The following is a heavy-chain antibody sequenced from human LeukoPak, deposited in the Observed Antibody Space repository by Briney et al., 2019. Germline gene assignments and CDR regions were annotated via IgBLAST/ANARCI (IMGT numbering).Heavy chain of an antibody. J-gene: IGHJ4*02. V-gene: IGHV4-39*01. CDR3: ARLGYDSSGFYPYYFDY. D-gene: IGHD3-22*01. CDR2: IYYSGST. CDR1: GGSFSSYY. Sequence: PSETLSLTCTFYGGSFSSYYWSWVRQPPGKGLEWIGSIYYSGSTYYNPSLKSRVTISVDTSKNQFSLKLSSVTAADTAVYYCARLGYDSSGFYPYYFDYWGQGTLVTVSS.